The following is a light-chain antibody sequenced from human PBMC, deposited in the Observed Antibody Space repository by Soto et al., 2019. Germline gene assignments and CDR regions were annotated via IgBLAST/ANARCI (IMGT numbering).Light chain of an antibody. V-gene: IGKV3-15*01. J-gene: IGKJ1*01. CDR3: QQYNKWRT. CDR1: ESVSSN. CDR2: GAS. Sequence: EIVMTQSPATLSVSPGERATLSCRASESVSSNLAGYQPIPGQAPRLLIYGASTRATGSPARISGSGSGTEFTLTISSLQSEDFAVYYCQQYNKWRTFGQGTKVDI.